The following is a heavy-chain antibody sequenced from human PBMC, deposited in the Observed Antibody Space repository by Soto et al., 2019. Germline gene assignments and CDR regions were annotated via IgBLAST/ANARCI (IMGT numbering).Heavy chain of an antibody. J-gene: IGHJ5*02. D-gene: IGHD6-19*01. V-gene: IGHV1-8*01. CDR1: GYNFIDYD. CDR2: MTPNSGNT. CDR3: SRNPYGSGLFDP. Sequence: QVQLVQSGAEVKKPGASVKVSCKASGYNFIDYDINWMRQSTGQGLEWMGWMTPNSGNTGYAQKFQGRVTLTRDTSIGTAYVELSSLKTEDPAVYYCSRNPYGSGLFDPWGQGTLVTVSS.